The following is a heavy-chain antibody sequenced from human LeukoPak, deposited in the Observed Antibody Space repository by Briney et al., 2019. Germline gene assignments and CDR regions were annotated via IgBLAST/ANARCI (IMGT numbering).Heavy chain of an antibody. Sequence: ASVKVSCKASGYTFTSYDTNWVRQATGQGLEWMGWMNPNSGNTGYAQKFQGRVTMTRNTSISTAYMELSSLRSEDTAVYYCARAHYDFWSGYYNAVNWFDPWGQGTLVTVSS. CDR3: ARAHYDFWSGYYNAVNWFDP. CDR2: MNPNSGNT. D-gene: IGHD3-3*01. V-gene: IGHV1-8*01. CDR1: GYTFTSYD. J-gene: IGHJ5*02.